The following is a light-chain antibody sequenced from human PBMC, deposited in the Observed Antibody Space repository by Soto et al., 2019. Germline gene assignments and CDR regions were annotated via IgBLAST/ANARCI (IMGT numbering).Light chain of an antibody. J-gene: IGKJ1*01. CDR2: DAS. CDR1: QSFSSW. CDR3: QQYNSWT. Sequence: IQMTQSPASMSASVGSRVTITCRASQSFSSWLAWYQQKPGKAPKLLIYDASSLESGVPSRFSGSGSGTEFTLTISSLQPDDFATYYCQQYNSWTFGQGTKVDI. V-gene: IGKV1-5*01.